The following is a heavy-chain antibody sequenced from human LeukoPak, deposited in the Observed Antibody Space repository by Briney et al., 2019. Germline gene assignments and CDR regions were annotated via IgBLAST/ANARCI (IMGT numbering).Heavy chain of an antibody. CDR3: AREFSGTSIAARVFDS. CDR1: GGSISSSSYY. V-gene: IGHV4-39*02. Sequence: PSETLSLTCTVSGGSISSSSYYWGWIRQPPGKGLEWIGSIYYSGSTYYNPSLKSRVTISVDTSKNQFSLKLSSVTAADTAVYYCAREFSGTSIAARVFDSWGQGTLATVSS. J-gene: IGHJ4*02. CDR2: IYYSGST. D-gene: IGHD6-6*01.